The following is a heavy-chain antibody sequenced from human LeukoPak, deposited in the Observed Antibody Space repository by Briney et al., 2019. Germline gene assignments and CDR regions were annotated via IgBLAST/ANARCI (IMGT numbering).Heavy chain of an antibody. CDR1: GFTFRSYA. D-gene: IGHD3-22*01. CDR3: AKDRLSYDGSTQVYYFHY. Sequence: GGSLRLSCTASGFTFRSYAMSWVRQAPGKGLECVSSIIYDGGHTYYAASVKGRFTISRDNSQNTLYLQMNSLRAEDTALYYCAKDRLSYDGSTQVYYFHYLGQGTRVTVSS. V-gene: IGHV3-23*01. CDR2: IIYDGGHT. J-gene: IGHJ4*02.